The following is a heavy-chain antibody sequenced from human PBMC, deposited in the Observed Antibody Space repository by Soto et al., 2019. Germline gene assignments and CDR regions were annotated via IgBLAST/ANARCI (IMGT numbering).Heavy chain of an antibody. D-gene: IGHD4-4*01. J-gene: IGHJ6*03. Sequence: SVKVSCKASGGTFSSYTISWVRQAPGQGLEWMGRIIPILGIANYAQKFQGRVTITADKSTSTAYMELSSLRSEDTAVYYCARALYSNYRYYYYMDVWGKGTTVTVSS. CDR1: GGTFSSYT. CDR2: IIPILGIA. CDR3: ARALYSNYRYYYYMDV. V-gene: IGHV1-69*02.